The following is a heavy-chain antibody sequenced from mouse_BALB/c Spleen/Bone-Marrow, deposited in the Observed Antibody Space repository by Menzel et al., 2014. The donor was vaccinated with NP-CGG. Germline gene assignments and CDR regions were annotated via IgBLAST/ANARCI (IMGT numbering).Heavy chain of an antibody. D-gene: IGHD2-2*01. CDR2: INPGSGGT. CDR3: ARGGHGSY. Sequence: VKLQESGAELVRPGTSVKVSCKASGYASTNYLIEWVKQRPGQGLEWIGVINPGSGGTNYNEKFKGKATLTADNSSNTAYMHLSSLTSDDSAVYFCARGGHGSYWGQGTTLTVSS. V-gene: IGHV1-54*03. J-gene: IGHJ2*01. CDR1: GYASTNYL.